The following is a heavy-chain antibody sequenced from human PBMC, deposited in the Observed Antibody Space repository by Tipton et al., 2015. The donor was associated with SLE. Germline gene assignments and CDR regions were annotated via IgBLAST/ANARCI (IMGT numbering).Heavy chain of an antibody. J-gene: IGHJ4*02. CDR3: ARIAIAPAMGEYYFDS. V-gene: IGHV4-38-2*02. CDR1: GYSISSGYY. D-gene: IGHD2-2*01. CDR2: IYHSGST. Sequence: TLSLTCTVSGYSISSGYYWGWIRQPPGKGLEWIGSIYHSGSTYYNPSLKSRVTISVDTSKNQFSLNLNSVTAADTAVYYCARIAIAPAMGEYYFDSWGQGTLVTVSS.